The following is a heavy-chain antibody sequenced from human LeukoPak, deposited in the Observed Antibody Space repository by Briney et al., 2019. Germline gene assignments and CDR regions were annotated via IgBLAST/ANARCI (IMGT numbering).Heavy chain of an antibody. D-gene: IGHD6-13*01. V-gene: IGHV1-2*02. CDR2: INPNSGGT. J-gene: IGHJ4*02. Sequence: ASVKVSCKASGYTFTGYYMHWVRQAPGQGLEWMGWINPNSGGTNYAQKFQGRVTMTRDTSISTAYMELSRLRSDDTAVYYCAKDYGYSSSVFDYWGQGALVTVSS. CDR1: GYTFTGYY. CDR3: AKDYGYSSSVFDY.